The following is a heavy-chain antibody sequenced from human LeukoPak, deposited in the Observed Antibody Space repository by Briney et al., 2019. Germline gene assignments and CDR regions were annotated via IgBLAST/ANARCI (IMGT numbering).Heavy chain of an antibody. Sequence: SVXXSXXASXXTXXSXAXHXXRQAPGQRLXWMGWINAGNGNTKYSQEFQGRVTITRDTSASTAYMELSSLRSEDTAVYYCARTLYSSSWYVDYWGQGTLVTVSS. D-gene: IGHD6-13*01. CDR3: ARTLYSSSWYVDY. J-gene: IGHJ4*02. V-gene: IGHV1-3*03. CDR1: XXTXXSXA. CDR2: INAGNGNT.